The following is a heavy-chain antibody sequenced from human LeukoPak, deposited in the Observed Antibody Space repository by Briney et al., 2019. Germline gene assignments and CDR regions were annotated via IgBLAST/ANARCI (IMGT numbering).Heavy chain of an antibody. CDR1: GFTFSSYA. J-gene: IGHJ3*02. D-gene: IGHD6-19*01. Sequence: GGSLRLSCAASGFTFSSYAMHWVRQAPGKGLEWVAVISYDGSNKYYADSVKGRFTISRDNSKNTLYLQMNSLRAEDTAVYYCARSEYSSGWYEFPPHAFDIWGQGTMVTVSS. V-gene: IGHV3-30-3*01. CDR2: ISYDGSNK. CDR3: ARSEYSSGWYEFPPHAFDI.